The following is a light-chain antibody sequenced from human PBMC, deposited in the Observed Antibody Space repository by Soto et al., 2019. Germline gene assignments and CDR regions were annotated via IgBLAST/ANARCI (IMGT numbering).Light chain of an antibody. CDR1: QSVSSRY. V-gene: IGKV3-20*01. J-gene: IGKJ1*01. Sequence: EIVLTQSPGTLSLSPGERATLSCRASQSVSSRYLAWYQQKPGQAPRLLIYGASSRATGIPDRFSGSGSGTDFTLTISRLEPEDFAVYFCQQYANSRTFGQGTKVDIK. CDR2: GAS. CDR3: QQYANSRT.